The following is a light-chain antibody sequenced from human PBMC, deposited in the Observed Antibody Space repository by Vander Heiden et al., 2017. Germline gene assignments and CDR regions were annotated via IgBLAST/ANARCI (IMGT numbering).Light chain of an antibody. CDR3: QQYGTSPYT. Sequence: ETVLTQSPGTLSLSPGERATLSCRASQSVSSSHLAWYQQKPGQAPRLLIHAASSRATGISDRFSGGGSGTDYTLTISRLETEDFAVYYCQQYGTSPYTFGQGTKLEIK. V-gene: IGKV3-20*01. CDR2: AAS. CDR1: QSVSSSH. J-gene: IGKJ2*01.